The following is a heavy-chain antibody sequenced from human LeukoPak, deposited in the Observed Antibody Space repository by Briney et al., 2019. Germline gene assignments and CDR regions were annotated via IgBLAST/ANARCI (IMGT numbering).Heavy chain of an antibody. CDR2: VTGDGATT. V-gene: IGHV3-23*01. CDR1: GFTFSGND. Sequence: GGSLRLSCAASGFTFSGNDMSWIRQAPGKGPEWVSGVTGDGATTYYADPVKRRFTISRANSKNTVQLQMTSLSAEDTAFYYSAKMQGYFDYWSQGTLVTVSA. J-gene: IGHJ4*02. CDR3: AKMQGYFDY.